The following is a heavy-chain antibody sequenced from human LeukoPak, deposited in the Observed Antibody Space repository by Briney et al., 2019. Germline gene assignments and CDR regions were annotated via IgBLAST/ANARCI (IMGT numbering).Heavy chain of an antibody. CDR2: IKKDGSEK. V-gene: IGHV3-7*01. Sequence: GSLRLSCAASGFSFSDYWMSWVRQAPGKGLEWVANIKKDGSEKHYVDSVKGRFTISRDNAKNSVYLQMSSLRAEDTAVYHCAKYAHGAGTSFDPWGQGTLVTVSS. D-gene: IGHD3-10*01. CDR3: AKYAHGAGTSFDP. CDR1: GFSFSDYW. J-gene: IGHJ5*02.